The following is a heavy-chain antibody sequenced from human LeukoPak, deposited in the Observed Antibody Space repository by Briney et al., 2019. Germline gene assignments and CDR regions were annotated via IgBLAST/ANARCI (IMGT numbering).Heavy chain of an antibody. CDR3: AKNLYCGGGSCYPSALGMDV. CDR1: GFTFSSYA. V-gene: IGHV3-23*01. D-gene: IGHD2-15*01. CDR2: ISGSGGST. Sequence: GGSLRLSCAASGFTFSSYAMSWVRQAPGKGLEWVSAISGSGGSTYYADSVKGRFTISRDNSKNTLFLQMNSLRAEDTAVYYCAKNLYCGGGSCYPSALGMDVWGQGTTVTISS. J-gene: IGHJ6*02.